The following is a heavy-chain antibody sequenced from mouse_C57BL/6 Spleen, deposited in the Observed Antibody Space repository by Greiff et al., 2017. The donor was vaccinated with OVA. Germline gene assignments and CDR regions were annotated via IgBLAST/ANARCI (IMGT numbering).Heavy chain of an antibody. J-gene: IGHJ2*01. CDR2: IYPSDSET. CDR1: GYTFTSYW. Sequence: QVQLQQPGAELVRPGSSVKLSCKASGYTFTSYWMDWVKQRPGQGLEWIGNIYPSDSETHYNPKFKDKATLTVDKSSSTAYMQLCSLTSADSAVYYCARSVDSSGYDYWGQGTTLTVSS. V-gene: IGHV1-61*01. D-gene: IGHD3-2*02. CDR3: ARSVDSSGYDY.